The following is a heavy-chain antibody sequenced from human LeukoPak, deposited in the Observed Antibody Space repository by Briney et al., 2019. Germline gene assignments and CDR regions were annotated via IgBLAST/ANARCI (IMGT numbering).Heavy chain of an antibody. J-gene: IGHJ5*02. D-gene: IGHD6-13*01. CDR2: IYHSGST. V-gene: IGHV4-38-2*02. Sequence: SEALSLTCTVSVYSISSGYYWGWIRQPPGKGLEWIGSIYHSGSTYYNPSLKSRVTISVDTSKNQFSLKLSSVTAADTAVYYCARSAATGTHNWFDPWGQGTLVTVSS. CDR1: VYSISSGYY. CDR3: ARSAATGTHNWFDP.